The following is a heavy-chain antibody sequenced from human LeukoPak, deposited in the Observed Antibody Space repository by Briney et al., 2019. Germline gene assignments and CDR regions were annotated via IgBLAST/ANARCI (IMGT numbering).Heavy chain of an antibody. D-gene: IGHD3-22*01. J-gene: IGHJ4*02. V-gene: IGHV4-34*01. CDR3: ARNQISYYYDSSGYYFSL. CDR2: INHSGST. CDR1: GGSFSGYY. Sequence: SETLSLTCAVYGGSFSGYYWSWIRQPPGKGLEWIGEINHSGSTNYNPSLKSRVTMSVDTSKNQFSLKLSSVTAADTAVYYCARNQISYYYDSSGYYFSLWGQGTLVTVSS.